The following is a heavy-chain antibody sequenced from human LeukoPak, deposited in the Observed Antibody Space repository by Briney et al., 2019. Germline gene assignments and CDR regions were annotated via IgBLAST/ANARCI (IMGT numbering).Heavy chain of an antibody. CDR3: ARDGELDRRGYSDY. J-gene: IGHJ4*02. D-gene: IGHD3-22*01. Sequence: GASVKVSCKASGGTFSSYAISWVRQAPGQGLEWMGRIIPIFGIANYAQKFQGRVTITADKSTSTAYMELSSLRSEDTAVYYCARDGELDRRGYSDYWGQGNLVTVSA. CDR1: GGTFSSYA. CDR2: IIPIFGIA. V-gene: IGHV1-69*04.